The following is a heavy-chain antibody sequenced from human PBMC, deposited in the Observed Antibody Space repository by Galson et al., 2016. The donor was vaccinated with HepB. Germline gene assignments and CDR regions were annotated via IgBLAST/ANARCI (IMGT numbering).Heavy chain of an antibody. Sequence: SETLSLTCAVSGGSISSSNWWTWVRQPPGKGLEWIGEIQGSGSTNYNPSLKSRVTISVDKSNNQFSLKLTSVTAADTAIYYCATNLYYYGSGWGPWGQGTPVTVPS. CDR2: IQGSGST. J-gene: IGHJ5*02. V-gene: IGHV4-4*02. CDR3: ATNLYYYGSGWGP. CDR1: GGSISSSNW. D-gene: IGHD3-10*01.